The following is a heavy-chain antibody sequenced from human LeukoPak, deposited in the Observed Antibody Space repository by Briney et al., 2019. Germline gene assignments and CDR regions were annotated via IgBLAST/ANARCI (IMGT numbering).Heavy chain of an antibody. V-gene: IGHV3-23*01. CDR2: IRGNGGST. J-gene: IGHJ4*02. D-gene: IGHD3-3*01. CDR1: GFTFSSYA. Sequence: GGSLRLSCAASGFTFSSYALSWVRQAQGKGLEWVSVIRGNGGSTYYADSVKGRFTISRDNSKNTLYLKMNSLRAEDTTVYYCAKGPGVTIFGVAEVGFNFDFWGQGTLVTVSS. CDR3: AKGPGVTIFGVAEVGFNFDF.